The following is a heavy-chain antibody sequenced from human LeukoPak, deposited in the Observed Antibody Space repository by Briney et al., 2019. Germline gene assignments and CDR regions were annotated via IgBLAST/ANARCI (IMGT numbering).Heavy chain of an antibody. CDR1: GVTVGNNY. V-gene: IGHV3-66*01. D-gene: IGHD6-13*01. J-gene: IGHJ4*02. CDR3: ARDPPAVAAGTHG. CDR2: IYSGGAT. Sequence: GGSLRLSCAASGVTVGNNYMIWVRQAPGKGLEWVSHIYSGGATNYADSVKGRFTISRDSSKNTLFLQMNSLRVEDTAVYYCARDPPAVAAGTHGWGQGTLVTVSS.